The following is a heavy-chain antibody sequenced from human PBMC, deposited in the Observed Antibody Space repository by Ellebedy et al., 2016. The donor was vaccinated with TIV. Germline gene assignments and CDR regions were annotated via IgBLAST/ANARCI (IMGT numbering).Heavy chain of an antibody. V-gene: IGHV4-38-2*01. J-gene: IGHJ3*02. Sequence: ESLKISCAASGLTFSSHSMGWLRQPPGKGLEWIGSIYHSGSTYYTPSLKTRVTISVNTSKNQFSLKLSSVTAADTAVYYCARCYYDSSGYYYRVGVDAFDIWGQGTMVTVSS. D-gene: IGHD3-22*01. CDR2: IYHSGST. CDR3: ARCYYDSSGYYYRVGVDAFDI. CDR1: GLTFSSHSM.